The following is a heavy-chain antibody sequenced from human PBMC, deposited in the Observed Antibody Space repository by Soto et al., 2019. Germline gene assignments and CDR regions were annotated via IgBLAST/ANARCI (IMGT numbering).Heavy chain of an antibody. V-gene: IGHV3-66*01. D-gene: IGHD4-17*01. CDR1: GFTVSSNY. CDR2: IYSGGST. CDR3: ARVSTGDLVDY. J-gene: IGHJ4*02. Sequence: EVQLVESGGGLVQPGGSLRLSCAASGFTVSSNYMSWVRQAPGKGLEWVSVIYSGGSTYYADSVKGRFTISRDNSKNTLYLQMNSLRAEDTAVYYCARVSTGDLVDYWGQGTLVIVSS.